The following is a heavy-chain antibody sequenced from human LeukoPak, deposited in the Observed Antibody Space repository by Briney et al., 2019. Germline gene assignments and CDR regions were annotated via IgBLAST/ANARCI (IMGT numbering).Heavy chain of an antibody. CDR3: ARATRYGPFFDY. D-gene: IGHD3-10*01. Sequence: GGSLRLSCAASGFTFSNYQMNWVRQAPGKGLEWLSSISSSSDSIYYADSVKGRFTMSRDNAKNTLYLQMNSLRAEDTAVYYCARATRYGPFFDYWGQGTLVTVSS. J-gene: IGHJ4*02. CDR2: ISSSSDSI. CDR1: GFTFSNYQ. V-gene: IGHV3-21*01.